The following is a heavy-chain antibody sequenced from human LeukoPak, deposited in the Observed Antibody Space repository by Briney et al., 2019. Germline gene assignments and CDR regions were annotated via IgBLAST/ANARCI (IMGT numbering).Heavy chain of an antibody. CDR2: INIDGSST. D-gene: IGHD6-6*01. CDR3: VREYTTSSRRYFDY. V-gene: IGHV3-74*01. Sequence: GGSLRLSCAASGSTFSNYWMHWARPPPGKGLVWVSRINIDGSSTNYADSVKGGFTVSRDNAKNTLFLQMNRLRVDDTATYYCVREYTTSSRRYFDYWGQGDLVTVSA. J-gene: IGHJ4*02. CDR1: GSTFSNYW.